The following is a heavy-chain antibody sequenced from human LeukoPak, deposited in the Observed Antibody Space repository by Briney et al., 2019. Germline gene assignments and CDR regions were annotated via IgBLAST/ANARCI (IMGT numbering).Heavy chain of an antibody. Sequence: KPSETLSVTCTVSGGSVSSGSYYWSWIRQPPGKGLEWIGYIYYSGSTNYNPSLKSRVTISIDTSKNQFSLNLTSVTAADTAVYYCARGMGYSYGLYYFDYWGQGTLVTVSS. CDR1: GGSVSSGSYY. V-gene: IGHV4-61*01. CDR3: ARGMGYSYGLYYFDY. J-gene: IGHJ4*02. D-gene: IGHD5-18*01. CDR2: IYYSGST.